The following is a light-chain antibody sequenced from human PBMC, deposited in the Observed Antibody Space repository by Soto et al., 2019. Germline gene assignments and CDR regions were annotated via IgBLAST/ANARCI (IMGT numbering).Light chain of an antibody. J-gene: IGLJ3*02. CDR2: SNN. CDR1: SSNIRSNA. CDR3: AVWDDSLNGPL. V-gene: IGLV1-44*01. Sequence: QSVLTQPPSASGTPGQRVTISCSGSSSNIRSNAVSWYQQLPGTAPKLLSYSNNQRPSGVPDRFSGSKSGTSASLAVSGLQSEDEADYYCAVWDDSLNGPLFGGGTKLTVL.